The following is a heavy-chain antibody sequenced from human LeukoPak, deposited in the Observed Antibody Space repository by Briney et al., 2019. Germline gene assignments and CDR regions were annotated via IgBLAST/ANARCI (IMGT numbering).Heavy chain of an antibody. D-gene: IGHD3-3*01. J-gene: IGHJ5*02. CDR1: GYTFTGYY. CDR3: AREGGNYDFWSGTGNWLDP. Sequence: GASVKVSCKASGYTFTGYYMHWVRQAPGQGLEWMGWINPNSGGTNYAQKFQGRVTMTRDTSISTAYMELSRLRSDDTAVYYCAREGGNYDFWSGTGNWLDPWGQGTLVTVSS. CDR2: INPNSGGT. V-gene: IGHV1-2*02.